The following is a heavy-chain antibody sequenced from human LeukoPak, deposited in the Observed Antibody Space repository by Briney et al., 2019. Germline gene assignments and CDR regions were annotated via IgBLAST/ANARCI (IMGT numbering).Heavy chain of an antibody. Sequence: PGGSLRLSCAASGFVFSSYAMNWARQPPGKGLEWLSGISGSHSTIYAAPGKGRFTIPRDNSKNILYLQMNSLRGEDTAFYYCATETLVLGGFASGGQGILVTVSS. CDR3: ATETLVLGGFAS. D-gene: IGHD3-16*01. J-gene: IGHJ5*01. V-gene: IGHV3-23*01. CDR2: ISGSHST. CDR1: GFVFSSYA.